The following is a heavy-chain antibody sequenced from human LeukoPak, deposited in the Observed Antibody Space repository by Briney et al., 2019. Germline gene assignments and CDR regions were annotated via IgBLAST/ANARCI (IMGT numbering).Heavy chain of an antibody. V-gene: IGHV1-18*01. CDR2: ISPYNGHT. CDR3: ARDRNNYGSGSYPSDY. D-gene: IGHD3-10*01. J-gene: IGHJ4*02. CDR1: GYTFTSYG. Sequence: VASVKVSCKASGYTFTSYGISCVRQVPGQGLEWMGWISPYNGHTKYADKLQGRITMTTDTSTSTAYMELRSLRSDDTAVYSCARDRNNYGSGSYPSDYWGQGTLVTVSS.